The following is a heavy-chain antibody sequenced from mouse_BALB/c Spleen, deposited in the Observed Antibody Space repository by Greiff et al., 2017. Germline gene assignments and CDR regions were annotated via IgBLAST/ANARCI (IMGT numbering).Heavy chain of an antibody. J-gene: IGHJ2*01. Sequence: QVQLQQSGAELAKPGASVKMSCKASGYTFTSYWMHWVKQRPGQGLEWIGYINPSTGYTEYNQKFKDKATLTADKSSSTAYMQLSSLTSEDSAVYYCARWTTATGYWGQGTTLTVSS. V-gene: IGHV1-7*01. CDR1: GYTFTSYW. CDR3: ARWTTATGY. CDR2: INPSTGYT. D-gene: IGHD1-2*01.